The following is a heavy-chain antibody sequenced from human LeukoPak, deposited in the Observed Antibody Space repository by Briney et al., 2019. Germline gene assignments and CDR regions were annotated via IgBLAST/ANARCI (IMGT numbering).Heavy chain of an antibody. CDR2: ISAYNGNT. V-gene: IGHV1-18*01. J-gene: IGHJ3*02. D-gene: IGHD3-22*01. CDR3: ARAGGSGYYDSSGYYPHALDI. CDR1: GYTFTSYG. Sequence: GASVKVSCKASGYTFTSYGISWVRQAPGQGLEWMGWISAYNGNTNYAQKLQGRVTMTTDTSTNTAYMELRSLRSDDTAVYYCARAGGSGYYDSSGYYPHALDIWGQGTMVTVSS.